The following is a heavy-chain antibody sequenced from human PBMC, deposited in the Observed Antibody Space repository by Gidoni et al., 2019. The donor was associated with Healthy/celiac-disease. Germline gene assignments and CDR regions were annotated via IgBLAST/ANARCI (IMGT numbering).Heavy chain of an antibody. CDR2: ISGSGGST. D-gene: IGHD6-13*01. V-gene: IGHV3-23*01. CDR1: GFTFSSYA. CDR3: AKGRGSIAAADY. Sequence: EVQLLESGGGLVQPGGSLRLSCAASGFTFSSYAMSWVRQAPGKGMEWVSGISGSGGSTYYADSVKGRFTISRDNSKNRLDLQMNSLRAEDTAVYYCAKGRGSIAAADYWGQGTLVTVSS. J-gene: IGHJ4*02.